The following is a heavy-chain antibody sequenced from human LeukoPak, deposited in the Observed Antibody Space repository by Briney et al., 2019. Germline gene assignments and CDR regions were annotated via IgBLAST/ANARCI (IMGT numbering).Heavy chain of an antibody. J-gene: IGHJ4*02. D-gene: IGHD5-18*01. CDR1: GGTFSSYA. CDR3: ARGGYSYGYGADY. CDR2: IIPIFGTA. V-gene: IGHV1-69*05. Sequence: SVKVSCKASGGTFSSYAISWVRQAPGQGLEWMGGIIPIFGTANYAQKFQGRVTITTDESTSTAYMELSSLRSEDTAVYYCARGGYSYGYGADYWGQGTLVTVSS.